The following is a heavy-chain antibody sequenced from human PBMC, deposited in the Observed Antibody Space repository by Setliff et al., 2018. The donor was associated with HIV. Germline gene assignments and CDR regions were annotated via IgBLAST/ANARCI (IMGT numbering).Heavy chain of an antibody. Sequence: SETLSLTCTVSSGSIKGYYWSWIRQPPGKGLEWVGYIYGSGSTNYNPSLKSRLTISIDMSKNQFSLKLNSVTAADTAVYYCARAGNDYYDSNGYYYVVDWFDSWGQGTLVTVSS. CDR1: SGSIKGYY. CDR3: ARAGNDYYDSNGYYYVVDWFDS. J-gene: IGHJ5*01. D-gene: IGHD3-22*01. V-gene: IGHV4-59*01. CDR2: IYGSGST.